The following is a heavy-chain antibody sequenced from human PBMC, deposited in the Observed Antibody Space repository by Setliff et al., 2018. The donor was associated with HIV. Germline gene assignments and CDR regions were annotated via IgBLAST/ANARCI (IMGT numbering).Heavy chain of an antibody. D-gene: IGHD3-3*01. Sequence: SETLSLTCSVSGGSFSGYYWSWIRQPPGKGLEWIGYIYIYNSGSTNYNPSLTSRVTISVDTSKKHFSLRLTSVTAADTAVYFCARGGDYNFWAGYWTWGQGTLVTVSS. CDR1: GGSFSGYY. J-gene: IGHJ5*02. CDR2: IYIYNSGST. CDR3: ARGGDYNFWAGYWT. V-gene: IGHV4-59*12.